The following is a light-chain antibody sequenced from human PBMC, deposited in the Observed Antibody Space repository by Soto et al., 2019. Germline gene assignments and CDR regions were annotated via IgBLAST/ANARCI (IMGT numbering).Light chain of an antibody. Sequence: QSVLTQPPSVSAAPGQKVTISCSGSSSNIGNNYVSWYQQLPGTAPKLLIYDNNKRPSGIPDRFSGSKSGTSATLGITGLQTGDEADYYCETWDSSLNVGVFGGGTKLTVL. V-gene: IGLV1-51*01. CDR3: ETWDSSLNVGV. CDR2: DNN. CDR1: SSNIGNNY. J-gene: IGLJ2*01.